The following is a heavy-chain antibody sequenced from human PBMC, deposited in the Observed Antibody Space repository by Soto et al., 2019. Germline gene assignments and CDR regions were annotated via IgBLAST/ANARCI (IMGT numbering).Heavy chain of an antibody. CDR3: ARGHCSSTSCVYGMDV. CDR1: GGTFSSYA. Sequence: SVKVSCKASGGTFSSYAISWVRQAPGQGLEWMGGIIPIFGTANYAQKFQGRVTITADESTSTAYMELSSLRSEDTAVYYCARGHCSSTSCVYGMDVWGQGTTVTVSS. J-gene: IGHJ6*02. CDR2: IIPIFGTA. D-gene: IGHD2-2*01. V-gene: IGHV1-69*13.